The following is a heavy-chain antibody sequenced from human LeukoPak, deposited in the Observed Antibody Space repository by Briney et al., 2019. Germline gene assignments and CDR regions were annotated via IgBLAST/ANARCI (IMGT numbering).Heavy chain of an antibody. Sequence: GGSLRLSCAASGFTFSDYYMSWIRQAPGKGLEWLSYITTGGSTIYYADSVKGRFTISRDNAKNSLYLQMNSLRAEDTAVYYCARDGRITMVRGVIYSGPNYYMDVWGKGTTVTISS. V-gene: IGHV3-11*04. CDR3: ARDGRITMVRGVIYSGPNYYMDV. J-gene: IGHJ6*03. D-gene: IGHD3-10*01. CDR2: ITTGGSTI. CDR1: GFTFSDYY.